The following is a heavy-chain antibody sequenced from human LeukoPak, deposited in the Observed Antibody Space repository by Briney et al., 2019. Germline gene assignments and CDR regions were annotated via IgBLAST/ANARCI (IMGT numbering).Heavy chain of an antibody. D-gene: IGHD2-8*01. CDR2: IIPIFGTT. V-gene: IGHV1-69*05. J-gene: IGHJ3*01. CDR1: GDSFGSYS. CDR3: ARDLYCTLGVCFSPGAFNL. Sequence: ASVKVSCKSSGDSFGSYSFIWVRQAPGQGLEWMGVIIPIFGTTKYAQKFQGRVTISTDESTGTAYMELSSLRSEDTAIYYCARDLYCTLGVCFSPGAFNLWGQGTMVIVSS.